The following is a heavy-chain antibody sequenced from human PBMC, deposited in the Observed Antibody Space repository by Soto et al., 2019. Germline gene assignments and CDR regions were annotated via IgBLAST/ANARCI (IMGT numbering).Heavy chain of an antibody. Sequence: GGSLRLSCAASGFTFSSYSMNWVRQAPGKGLEWVSYISSSSSTIYYADSVKGRFTISRDKAKNSLYLQMNSLRDEDTSVYYCAREEEQLPQDDYVDYWGQGTLVTVSS. CDR1: GFTFSSYS. J-gene: IGHJ4*02. CDR2: ISSSSSTI. CDR3: AREEEQLPQDDYVDY. D-gene: IGHD6-6*01. V-gene: IGHV3-48*02.